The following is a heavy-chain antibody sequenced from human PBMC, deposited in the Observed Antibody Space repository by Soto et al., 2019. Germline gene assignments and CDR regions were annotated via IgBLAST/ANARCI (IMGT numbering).Heavy chain of an antibody. J-gene: IGHJ4*02. CDR2: ISPNSGAT. Sequence: VGSVQVSFKAFGYTLTGNYMHWVRQAPGQGLEWMGWISPNSGATYYAQKLQGWVTMTRDTSINIVYMELNSLRFDDTAGEYCARVNVSSSNYFYPSYFDHWGQGTLVTVSS. V-gene: IGHV1-2*04. D-gene: IGHD3-22*01. CDR3: ARVNVSSSNYFYPSYFDH. CDR1: GYTLTGNY.